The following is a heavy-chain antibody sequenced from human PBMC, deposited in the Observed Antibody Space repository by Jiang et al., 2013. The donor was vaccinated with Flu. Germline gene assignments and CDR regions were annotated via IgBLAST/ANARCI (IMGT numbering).Heavy chain of an antibody. D-gene: IGHD2-15*01. CDR2: VSYSGTT. V-gene: IGHV4-59*13. CDR1: SISTYY. CDR3: ARYCRGGSCLGYYFDY. Sequence: SISTYYWSWIRQPPGKGLEFIGYVSYSGTTNXNPSLKSRVTISVDTSKKQFSLELSSVTSADTALYYCARYCRGGSCLGYYFDYWGQGTLVTVSS. J-gene: IGHJ4*02.